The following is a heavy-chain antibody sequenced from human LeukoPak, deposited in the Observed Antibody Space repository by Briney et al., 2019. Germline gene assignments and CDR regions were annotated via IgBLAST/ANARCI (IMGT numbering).Heavy chain of an antibody. CDR2: INPSGGST. J-gene: IGHJ3*02. CDR1: GYTFTSYY. V-gene: IGHV1-46*01. Sequence: ASVKVSCKASGYTFTSYYMHWVRQAPGQGLEWMGIINPSGGSTSYAQKFQGRVTMTRDTSTSTVYMELSSLRSEDTAVYYCARRGSWDDYGDADAFDIWGQGTVVTVSS. D-gene: IGHD4-17*01. CDR3: ARRGSWDDYGDADAFDI.